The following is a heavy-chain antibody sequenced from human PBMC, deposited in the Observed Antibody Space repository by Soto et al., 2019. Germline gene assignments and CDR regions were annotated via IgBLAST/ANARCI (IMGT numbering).Heavy chain of an antibody. Sequence: GESLKISCKGSGYSFTSYWISWVRQMPGKGLEWVGRIDPSDSYTNYSPSFQGHVTISADKSISTAYLQWSSLKASDTAMYYCAIRPYYYYGMDVWGHGSTVTVS. J-gene: IGHJ6*02. CDR2: IDPSDSYT. CDR1: GYSFTSYW. V-gene: IGHV5-10-1*01. CDR3: AIRPYYYYGMDV.